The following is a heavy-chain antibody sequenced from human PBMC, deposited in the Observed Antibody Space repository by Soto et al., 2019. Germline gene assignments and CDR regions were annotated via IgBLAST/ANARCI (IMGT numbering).Heavy chain of an antibody. V-gene: IGHV3-23*01. CDR3: VKNSGWFHV. D-gene: IGHD3-10*01. J-gene: IGHJ5*02. Sequence: EVQLLESGGGFIQPGGSLRLSCAASGFTPSSSDMSWVRQGPGKGLEWVSTIDGAGRITYYADSVKGRFTISRDNSKGTLFLQIECRGADDTGIYYCVKNSGWFHVWCQGALVTVSS. CDR2: IDGAGRIT. CDR1: GFTPSSSD.